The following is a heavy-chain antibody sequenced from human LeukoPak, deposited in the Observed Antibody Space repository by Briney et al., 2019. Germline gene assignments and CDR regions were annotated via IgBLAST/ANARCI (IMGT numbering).Heavy chain of an antibody. Sequence: SETLSLTCAVYGGSFSGYYWSWIRQPPGKGLEWIGEINHSGSTNYNPSLESRVTISVDTSKNQFSLKLSSVTAADTAVYYCARGISSWGQGTLVTVSS. V-gene: IGHV4-34*01. CDR1: GGSFSGYY. J-gene: IGHJ4*02. CDR2: INHSGST. D-gene: IGHD6-13*01. CDR3: ARGISS.